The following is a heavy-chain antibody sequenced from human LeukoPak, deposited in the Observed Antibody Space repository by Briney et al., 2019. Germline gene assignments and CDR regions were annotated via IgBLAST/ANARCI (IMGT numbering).Heavy chain of an antibody. CDR3: ARSSGWTYIDV. D-gene: IGHD6-19*01. Sequence: PSETLSRTCTVSGVSLISTYNYYWVWLRQPPGRGLEWIGAIYYSGSTDYNPSLKSRVTMSIDTSKNEFSLKLSSVTAADTAVYYCARSSGWTYIDVWGRGTTVTISS. CDR1: GVSLISTYNYY. J-gene: IGHJ6*03. CDR2: IYYSGST. V-gene: IGHV4-39*07.